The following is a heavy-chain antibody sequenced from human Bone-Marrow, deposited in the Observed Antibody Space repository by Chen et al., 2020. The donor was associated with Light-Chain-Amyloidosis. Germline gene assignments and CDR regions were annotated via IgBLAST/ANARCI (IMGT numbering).Heavy chain of an antibody. CDR3: ARRRDGYNFDY. CDR2: IYPDDSDA. CDR1: GYTFPNYW. Sequence: EVQLEQSGPEVKKPGESLKISCKGSGYTFPNYWIGWVRQRPGKGLEWMGVIYPDDSDARYRPSFEGQVTISADKSITTAYLQWRSLKASDTAMYYCARRRDGYNFDYWGQGTLVTVSS. J-gene: IGHJ4*02. D-gene: IGHD5-12*01. V-gene: IGHV5-51*01.